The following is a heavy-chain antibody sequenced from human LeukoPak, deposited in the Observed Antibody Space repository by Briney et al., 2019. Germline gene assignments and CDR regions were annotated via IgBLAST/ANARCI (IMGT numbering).Heavy chain of an antibody. CDR2: ISDSGSLT. CDR1: GFAFSRLA. J-gene: IGHJ4*02. V-gene: IGHV3-23*01. CDR3: AKDARRTNGWYFFDY. Sequence: GGSLRLSCAASGFAFSRLAMGWVRQAPGKGLEWVSVISDSGSLTYYADSVKGRFTNSRDNSKNTLFLQINGLTAEDTAVYYCAKDARRTNGWYFFDYWGQGTLVTVSS. D-gene: IGHD6-19*01.